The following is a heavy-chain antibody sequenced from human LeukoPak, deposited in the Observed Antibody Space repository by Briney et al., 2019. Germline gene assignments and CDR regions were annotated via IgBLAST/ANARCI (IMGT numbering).Heavy chain of an antibody. CDR1: GGSISSFY. CDR3: ARDLDYYCSSTSCYTRDY. D-gene: IGHD2-2*02. V-gene: IGHV4-4*07. J-gene: IGHJ4*02. CDR2: IYTSGST. Sequence: SETLCLTCTVSGGSISSFYWSWIRQPAGKGLEWIGRIYTSGSTNYNPSLKSRVTMSVDTSKNQFSLKLSSVTAADTAVYYCARDLDYYCSSTSCYTRDYWGQGTLVTVPS.